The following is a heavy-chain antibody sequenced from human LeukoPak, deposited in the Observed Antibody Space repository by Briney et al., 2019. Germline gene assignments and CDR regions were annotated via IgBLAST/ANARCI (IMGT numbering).Heavy chain of an antibody. J-gene: IGHJ4*02. Sequence: GGSLRLSCAASGFTFSSYAVSWVRQAPGKGLEWVSAISGSGGSTYYADSVKGRFTISRDDSKNTLYLQMNSLRAEDTAIYYCAKDLVSGYSSIYYFDYWGQGTLVTVSS. V-gene: IGHV3-23*01. CDR2: ISGSGGST. CDR3: AKDLVSGYSSIYYFDY. D-gene: IGHD6-19*01. CDR1: GFTFSSYA.